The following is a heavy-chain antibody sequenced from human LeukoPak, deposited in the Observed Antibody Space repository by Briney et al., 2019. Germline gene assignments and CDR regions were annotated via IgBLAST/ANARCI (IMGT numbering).Heavy chain of an antibody. Sequence: SETLSLTCTVSGGSISSYYWSWIRQPPGKGLEWIGYIYYSGSTYYNPSLKSRVTISVDTSKNQFSLKLSSVTAADTAVYYCASCITMVRAGWFDPWGQGTLVTVSS. CDR1: GGSISSYY. J-gene: IGHJ5*02. V-gene: IGHV4-30-4*01. CDR3: ASCITMVRAGWFDP. CDR2: IYYSGST. D-gene: IGHD3-10*01.